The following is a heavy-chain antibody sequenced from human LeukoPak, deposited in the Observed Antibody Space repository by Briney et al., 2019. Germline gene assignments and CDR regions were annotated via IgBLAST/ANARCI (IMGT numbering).Heavy chain of an antibody. CDR2: IFSGGST. V-gene: IGHV4-61*08. J-gene: IGHJ5*02. Sequence: SETLSLTCTDVGGSISSGGYYWSWIRQPPGKGLEWIGYIFSGGSTNYNPSLQSRAAISVDSARNQFSLKLSSVTAADTAVYYCARRPGGLQDWLDPWGQGTLVTVSS. CDR3: ARRPGGLQDWLDP. CDR1: GGSISSGGYY. D-gene: IGHD2-15*01.